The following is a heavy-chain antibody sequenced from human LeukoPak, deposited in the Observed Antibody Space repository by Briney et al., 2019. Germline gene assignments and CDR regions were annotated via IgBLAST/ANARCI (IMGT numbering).Heavy chain of an antibody. CDR2: ISYSGSP. V-gene: IGHV4-31*03. D-gene: IGHD1-26*01. J-gene: IGHJ5*02. Sequence: PSQTLSLTCTVSGASISSGGYYWSWIRQHPGKGLEWIGYISYSGSPYYNPSLNSRVTISVDTSKNQFSLKLTSMTAADTAVYYCARGGATGWPLSWFDPWGQGTLVTVSS. CDR1: GASISSGGYY. CDR3: ARGGATGWPLSWFDP.